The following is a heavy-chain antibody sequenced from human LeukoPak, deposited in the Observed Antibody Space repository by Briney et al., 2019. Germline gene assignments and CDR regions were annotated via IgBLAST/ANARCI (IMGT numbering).Heavy chain of an antibody. CDR3: ASGGRGPSSSSGDFDY. J-gene: IGHJ4*02. CDR2: INPSGGST. D-gene: IGHD6-6*01. Sequence: ASVKVSCKASGYTFTSYYMHWVRQAPGQGLEWMGIINPSGGSTSYAQKFQGRVTMTRDTSTSTVYMELSSLRSEDTAVYYCASGGRGPSSSSGDFDYWGQGTLVTVSS. CDR1: GYTFTSYY. V-gene: IGHV1-46*01.